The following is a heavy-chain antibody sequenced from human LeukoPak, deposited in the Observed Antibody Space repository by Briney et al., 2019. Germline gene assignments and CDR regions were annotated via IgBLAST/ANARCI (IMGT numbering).Heavy chain of an antibody. CDR2: IKQDGNEK. CDR3: ARDPVRLSIFGVVTPGDY. V-gene: IGHV3-7*01. J-gene: IGHJ4*02. Sequence: GGSLRLSCAASGFTFSSHWMSWVRQAPGKGPEWVANIKQDGNEKYYVDSVKGRFTISRDNAKNSLYLQMNSLRAEDTAVYYCARDPVRLSIFGVVTPGDYWGQGTLVTVSS. CDR1: GFTFSSHW. D-gene: IGHD3-3*01.